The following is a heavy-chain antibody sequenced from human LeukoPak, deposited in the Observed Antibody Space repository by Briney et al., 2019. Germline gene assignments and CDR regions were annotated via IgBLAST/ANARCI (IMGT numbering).Heavy chain of an antibody. CDR1: GAPMSSSNY. Sequence: SETLSLTCPVSGAPMSSSNYWGWVRQSPGRGLEWIGSVSSWGNTYYHPSFKSRVTVSVDTSRNHFSLELTSYCGRLACWGNTGWLFYFDSWGQRTLVTVS. CDR2: VSSWGNT. D-gene: IGHD5-12*01. J-gene: IGHJ4*02. V-gene: IGHV4-39*02. CDR3: GWLFYFDS.